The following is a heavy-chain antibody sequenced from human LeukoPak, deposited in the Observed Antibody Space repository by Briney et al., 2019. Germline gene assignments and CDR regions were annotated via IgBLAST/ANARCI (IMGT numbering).Heavy chain of an antibody. V-gene: IGHV4-59*08. J-gene: IGHJ4*02. CDR2: IYNGLTT. CDR1: GASINTYY. CDR3: ARQATGGFSGYDLPFHY. D-gene: IGHD5-12*01. Sequence: SETLSLTCSVSGASINTYYSTWFRQPPGKGLEWIGYIYNGLTTDYNPSLKSRVTISVDTSKNQFSLKLTSVTAADTAIYYCARQATGGFSGYDLPFHYWGQGALVTVSS.